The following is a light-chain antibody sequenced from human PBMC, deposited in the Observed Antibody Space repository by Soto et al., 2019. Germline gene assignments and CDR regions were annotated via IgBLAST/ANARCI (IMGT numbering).Light chain of an antibody. Sequence: DIQMTQSPSTLSASVGDRVTITCRASQSISNWLAWYQQKPGKAPKLLIYKASTLDGGLPSGFSGSGSETEFPLTISRLHHDDFASYYCQQNHSYPLTFGGGTKVEIK. CDR1: QSISNW. J-gene: IGKJ4*01. V-gene: IGKV1-5*03. CDR2: KAS. CDR3: QQNHSYPLT.